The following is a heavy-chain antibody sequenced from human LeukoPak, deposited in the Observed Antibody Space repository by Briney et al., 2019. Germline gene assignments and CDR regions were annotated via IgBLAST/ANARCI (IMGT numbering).Heavy chain of an antibody. CDR1: GCSFGDYS. CDR2: ITTSSSYI. V-gene: IGHV3-21*01. J-gene: IGHJ4*02. Sequence: GGSLRLSCAASGCSFGDYSMTWVRQAPGKGLEWVSYITTSSSYIYYADSVKVRFTISRDNAKNSLYLQMTSLRAEDTAVYYCARHRTASDYWGQGTLVTVSS. D-gene: IGHD3-16*02. CDR3: ARHRTASDY.